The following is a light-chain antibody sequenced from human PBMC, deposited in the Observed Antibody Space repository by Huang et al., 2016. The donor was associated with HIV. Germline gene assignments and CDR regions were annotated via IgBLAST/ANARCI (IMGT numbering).Light chain of an antibody. CDR3: QQYYNTPFT. CDR1: QSLLYRSNNKNY. Sequence: DIVMTQSPDSLAVSLGERAASNCKSSQSLLYRSNNKNYLAWYQQKPGQPPKLLIYWSSTRESGVPDRFSGSGSGTDFTLTISSLQAADVAVYYCQQYYNTPFTFGPGTKVDIK. V-gene: IGKV4-1*01. J-gene: IGKJ3*01. CDR2: WSS.